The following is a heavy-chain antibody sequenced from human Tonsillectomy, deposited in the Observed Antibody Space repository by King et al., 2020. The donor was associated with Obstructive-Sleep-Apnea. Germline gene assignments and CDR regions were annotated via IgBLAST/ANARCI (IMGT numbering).Heavy chain of an antibody. CDR2: IYPGDSDT. CDR1: GYSFTSYW. Sequence: QLVQSGAEVKKPGESLKISCKGSGYSFTSYWIGWVRQMPGKGLEWMGIIYPGDSDTRYSPSFQGQVTISADKSISTAYLQWSSLKASDTAMYYCARHYYDFWSGCRNPYYYYGMDVWGQGTTVTVSS. D-gene: IGHD3-3*01. V-gene: IGHV5-51*01. CDR3: ARHYYDFWSGCRNPYYYYGMDV. J-gene: IGHJ6*02.